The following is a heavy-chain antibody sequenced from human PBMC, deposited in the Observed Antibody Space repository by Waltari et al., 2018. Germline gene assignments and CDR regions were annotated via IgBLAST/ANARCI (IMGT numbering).Heavy chain of an antibody. D-gene: IGHD1-26*01. CDR2: IIPILGIA. Sequence: QVQLVQSGAEVKKPGSSVKVSCKASGGTFSSYTISWVRQAPGQGLEWMGRIIPILGIANYAQKFQGRVTITADKSTSTAYMELSSLRSEDTAVYYCAREKGGSSPFDYWGKGTLVTVSS. CDR3: AREKGGSSPFDY. V-gene: IGHV1-69*02. J-gene: IGHJ4*02. CDR1: GGTFSSYT.